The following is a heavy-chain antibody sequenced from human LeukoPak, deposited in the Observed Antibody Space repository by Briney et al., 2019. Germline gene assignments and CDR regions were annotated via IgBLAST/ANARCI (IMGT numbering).Heavy chain of an antibody. CDR2: ISSSGSTI. CDR1: GFNFTDYY. D-gene: IGHD3-9*01. V-gene: IGHV3-11*04. CDR3: AKQDYDILTGMDV. J-gene: IGHJ6*04. Sequence: GGSLRLSCTASGFNFTDYYMNWIRQAPGKGLEWLSYISSSGSTIYYADSVKGRFTISRDNAKNSLYLQMNSLRAEDTAVYYCAKQDYDILTGMDVWGKGTTVTTSS.